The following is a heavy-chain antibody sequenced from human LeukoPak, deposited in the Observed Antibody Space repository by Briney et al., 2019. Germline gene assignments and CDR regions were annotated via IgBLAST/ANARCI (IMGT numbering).Heavy chain of an antibody. J-gene: IGHJ4*02. CDR3: AKARGYSYALDY. Sequence: GGSLRLSCAASGFTFSSYGMHWVRQAPGKGLEWVAFIRYDGSNKYYADSVKGRFTISRDNSKNTLYLQMNSLRAEDTAVCYCAKARGYSYALDYWGQGTLVTVSS. CDR2: IRYDGSNK. CDR1: GFTFSSYG. V-gene: IGHV3-30*02. D-gene: IGHD5-18*01.